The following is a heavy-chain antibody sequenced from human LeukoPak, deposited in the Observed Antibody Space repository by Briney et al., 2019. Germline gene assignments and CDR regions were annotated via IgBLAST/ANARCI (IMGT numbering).Heavy chain of an antibody. Sequence: GGSLRLSCAASGFTFSSYWMSWVRQAPGKGLEWVANIKQDGSEKYYVDSVKGRFTISRDNAKSSLYLQMNSLRAEDTAVYYCARDLPYDTENWFDPWGQGTLVTVSS. J-gene: IGHJ5*02. CDR2: IKQDGSEK. D-gene: IGHD3-9*01. CDR3: ARDLPYDTENWFDP. CDR1: GFTFSSYW. V-gene: IGHV3-7*01.